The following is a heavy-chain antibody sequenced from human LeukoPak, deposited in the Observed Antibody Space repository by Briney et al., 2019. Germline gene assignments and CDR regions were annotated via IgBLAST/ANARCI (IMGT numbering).Heavy chain of an antibody. D-gene: IGHD4-11*01. CDR1: GVSISSNSYY. V-gene: IGHV4-39*01. J-gene: IGHJ4*02. Sequence: SETLSLTCTVSGVSISSNSYYWGWIRQPPGKGLEWIGSIYYSGSTYYSPSLRSRVTISVDTSKNQFSLKLSSMTAADTAIYYCARHDYNNYVDYWGQGTLVTVSS. CDR2: IYYSGST. CDR3: ARHDYNNYVDY.